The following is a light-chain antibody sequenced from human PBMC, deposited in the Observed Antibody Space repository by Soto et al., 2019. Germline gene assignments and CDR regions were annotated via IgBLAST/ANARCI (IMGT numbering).Light chain of an antibody. J-gene: IGKJ5*01. Sequence: EIVLTQSPATLSLSPGERATLSCRTSQSVSSYLAWYQQKTGQAPRLLIYDASNRATGIPARFIGSGSGTDFTLTISSLEPEDFAVYYCQQRSNWPITFGQGTRLEIK. CDR3: QQRSNWPIT. V-gene: IGKV3-11*01. CDR2: DAS. CDR1: QSVSSY.